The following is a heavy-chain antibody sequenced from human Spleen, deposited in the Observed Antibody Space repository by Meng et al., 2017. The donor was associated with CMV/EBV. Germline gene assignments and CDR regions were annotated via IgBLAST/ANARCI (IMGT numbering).Heavy chain of an antibody. Sequence: ASVKVSCKASGYTFTSYYMHWVRQAPGQGLEWMGIINPSGGSTSYAQKFQGRVTMTRDTSTSTAYMELRSLRSDDTAVYYCASRPPGVNGLDPWGQGTLVTVSS. CDR1: GYTFTSYY. CDR3: ASRPPGVNGLDP. CDR2: INPSGGST. V-gene: IGHV1-46*01. D-gene: IGHD2-8*01. J-gene: IGHJ5*02.